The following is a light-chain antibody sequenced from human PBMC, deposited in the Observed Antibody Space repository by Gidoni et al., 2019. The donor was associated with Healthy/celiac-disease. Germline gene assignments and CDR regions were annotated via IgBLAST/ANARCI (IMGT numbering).Light chain of an antibody. CDR1: QGSSNS. CDR3: HQYYSTPPT. CDR2: AAY. J-gene: IGKJ1*01. V-gene: IGKV1-NL1*01. Sequence: DIQMTQSPSSLSASVGARVTITCRASQGSSNSLASYQQKPGQAPQLLLYAAYRLESGVPFRFSGSGAGNAYTLTISSLHPEDFSTYYWHQYYSTPPTFXQXTKVEIK.